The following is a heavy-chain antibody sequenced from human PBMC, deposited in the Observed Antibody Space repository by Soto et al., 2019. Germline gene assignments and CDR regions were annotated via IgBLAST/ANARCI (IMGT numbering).Heavy chain of an antibody. CDR1: GGTFSSYA. CDR2: IIPIFGTA. D-gene: IGHD5-18*01. J-gene: IGHJ6*02. CDR3: ARDRSYGIPGRYYYGMDV. Sequence: ASVKVSCKASGGTFSSYAISWVRQAPGQGLEWMGGIIPIFGTANYAQKFQGRVTITADESTSTAYMELSSLRSEDTAVYYCARDRSYGIPGRYYYGMDVWGQGTTVTVSS. V-gene: IGHV1-69*13.